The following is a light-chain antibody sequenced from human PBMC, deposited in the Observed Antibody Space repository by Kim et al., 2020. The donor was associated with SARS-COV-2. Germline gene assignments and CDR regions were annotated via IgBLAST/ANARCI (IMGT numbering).Light chain of an antibody. CDR2: DDN. CDR3: YSTDSSGNHGV. V-gene: IGLV3-10*01. J-gene: IGLJ1*01. Sequence: SYELTQPPSVSVSPGQPARITCSGDALPRKYAYWYQQKSGQAPVLVIFDDNKRPSGIPERFSGSNSGTMATLTISGAQVEDEADYFCYSTDSSGNHGVFG. CDR1: ALPRKY.